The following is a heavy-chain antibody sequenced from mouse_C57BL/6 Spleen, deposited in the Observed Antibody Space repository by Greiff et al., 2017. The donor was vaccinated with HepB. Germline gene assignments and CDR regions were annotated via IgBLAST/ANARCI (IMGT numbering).Heavy chain of an antibody. Sequence: DVKLVESGEGLVKPGGSLKLSCAASGFTFSSYAMSWVRQTPEKRLEWVAYISSGGDYIYYADTVKGRFTISRDNARNTLYLQMSSLKSEDTAMYYCTGERAIYYGNYGAMEYWGQGTSVTVSS. CDR2: ISSGGDYI. D-gene: IGHD2-1*01. J-gene: IGHJ4*01. CDR3: TGERAIYYGNYGAMEY. V-gene: IGHV5-9-1*02. CDR1: GFTFSSYA.